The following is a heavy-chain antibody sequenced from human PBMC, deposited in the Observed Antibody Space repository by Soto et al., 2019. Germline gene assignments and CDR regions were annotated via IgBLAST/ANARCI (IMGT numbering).Heavy chain of an antibody. CDR1: GGSISSGGYY. CDR2: IYYSGST. V-gene: IGHV4-31*03. J-gene: IGHJ4*02. CDR3: ARATYYDFWSGTRPDY. D-gene: IGHD3-3*01. Sequence: PSETLSLTCTVSGGSISSGGYYWSWIRQHPGKGLEWIGYIYYSGSTYYNPSLKSRVTISVDTSKNQFSLKLSFVTAADTAVYYCARATYYDFWSGTRPDYWGQGTLVTVSS.